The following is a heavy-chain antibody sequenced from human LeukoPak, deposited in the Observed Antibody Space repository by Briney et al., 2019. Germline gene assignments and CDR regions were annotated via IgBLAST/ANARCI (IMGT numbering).Heavy chain of an antibody. Sequence: GGSLRLSCAASGFTFSSYAMSWVRQAPGKGLEWVSAISGSGGSTYYADSVKGRFTIPRDNSKNTLYLQMNSLRAEDTAVYYCATDILTGYYIPDAFDIWGQGTMVTVSS. D-gene: IGHD3-9*01. CDR1: GFTFSSYA. V-gene: IGHV3-23*01. CDR3: ATDILTGYYIPDAFDI. J-gene: IGHJ3*02. CDR2: ISGSGGST.